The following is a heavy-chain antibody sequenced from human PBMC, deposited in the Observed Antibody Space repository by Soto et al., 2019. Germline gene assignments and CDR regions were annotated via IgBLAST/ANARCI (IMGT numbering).Heavy chain of an antibody. D-gene: IGHD3-9*01. Sequence: PGGSLRLSCAASGFTFSSYGMHWVRQAPGKGLEWVAVIWYDGSNKYYADSVKGRFTISRDNSKNTLYLQMNSLRAEDTAVYYCARDFNEAFDYDILIGYRNWFDPWGQGTLVTVSS. CDR3: ARDFNEAFDYDILIGYRNWFDP. V-gene: IGHV3-33*01. CDR2: IWYDGSNK. J-gene: IGHJ5*02. CDR1: GFTFSSYG.